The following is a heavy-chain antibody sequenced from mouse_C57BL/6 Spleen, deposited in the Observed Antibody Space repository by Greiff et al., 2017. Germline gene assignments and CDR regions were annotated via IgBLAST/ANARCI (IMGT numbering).Heavy chain of an antibody. CDR1: GYTFTSYW. CDR3: ARGGVLRGGYFDV. J-gene: IGHJ1*03. Sequence: QVQLQQPGTELVKPGASVKLSCKASGYTFTSYWMHWVKQRPGQGLEWIGNINPSNGGTNYNEKFKSKATLTVDKSSSTAYMQLSSLTSEDAAVYYCARGGVLRGGYFDVWGTGTTVTVSS. D-gene: IGHD1-1*01. V-gene: IGHV1-53*01. CDR2: INPSNGGT.